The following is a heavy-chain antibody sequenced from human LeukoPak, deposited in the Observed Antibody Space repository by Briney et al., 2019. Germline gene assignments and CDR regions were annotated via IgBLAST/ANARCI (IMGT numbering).Heavy chain of an antibody. J-gene: IGHJ5*02. D-gene: IGHD6-13*01. V-gene: IGHV4-59*08. CDR2: IYYSGST. CDR1: GASIRNYY. CDR3: ARRYSSSWYVGFFDP. Sequence: SETLSLTCTVSGASIRNYYWSWIRHSPGQGLEWIGYIYYSGSTNYNPSLESRVAMSVDTSKNQFSLRLSSVTAADTAIYYCARRYSSSWYVGFFDPWGQGTLVTVSS.